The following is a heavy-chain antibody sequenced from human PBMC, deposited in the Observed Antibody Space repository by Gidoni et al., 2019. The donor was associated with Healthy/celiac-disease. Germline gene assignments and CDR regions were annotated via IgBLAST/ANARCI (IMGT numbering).Heavy chain of an antibody. J-gene: IGHJ5*02. CDR1: GGTFSRYA. D-gene: IGHD6-19*01. CDR2: IIPIFDTA. CDR3: ARDRVDSSGWYNWFDP. Sequence: QVQLVQSGAEVKKPGSSVKVPCKASGGTFSRYAISWGQQAPGQGLGWMGGIIPIFDTANYAQKCQGRVTITADESTSTAYMELSSLRSENTAVYYCARDRVDSSGWYNWFDPWGQGTLVTVS. V-gene: IGHV1-69*01.